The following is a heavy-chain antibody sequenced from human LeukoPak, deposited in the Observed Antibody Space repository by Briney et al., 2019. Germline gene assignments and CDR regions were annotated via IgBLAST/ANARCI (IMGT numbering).Heavy chain of an antibody. CDR2: IYYSGST. J-gene: IGHJ6*03. CDR3: ARGKRGGLLYYYYYMDV. V-gene: IGHV4-39*07. CDR1: GGSISSNTYY. Sequence: PSETLSLTCTVSGGSISSNTYYWGWIRQPPGKGLEWIGSIYYSGSTYHNPSLKSRVTISVDTSKNQFSLKLSSVTAADTAVYYCARGKRGGLLYYYYYMDVRGKGTTVTISS. D-gene: IGHD3-16*01.